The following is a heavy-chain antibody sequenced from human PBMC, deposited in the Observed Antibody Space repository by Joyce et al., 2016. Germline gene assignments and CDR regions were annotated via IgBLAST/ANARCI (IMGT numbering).Heavy chain of an antibody. V-gene: IGHV4-34*01. J-gene: IGHJ4*02. CDR2: INNSGVT. CDR3: ARSQWLAPLMY. Sequence: QVQLQQWGAGLLKPSETLSLTCAVSGGPFRGFFWTWVRQPPGKGLEWIGYINNSGVTNYNPSLKTRVTFSVDTSKNQFSLKLTSLSAADTAVYYCARSQWLAPLMYWGQGTPVTVSS. CDR1: GGPFRGFF. D-gene: IGHD6-19*01.